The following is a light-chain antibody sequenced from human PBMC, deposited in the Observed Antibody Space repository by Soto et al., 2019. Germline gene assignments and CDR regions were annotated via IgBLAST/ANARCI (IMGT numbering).Light chain of an antibody. CDR1: RDISRY. Sequence: DIQLTQSPSFVSASVGERVTITCRASRDISRYLAWYQQKPGEAPKLLISAASTLQSGVPSRFSGSGSGTEFTLKGSYLLPEDFATYYCQQLYSYSSFGQGTRLENK. CDR2: AAS. J-gene: IGKJ5*01. V-gene: IGKV1-9*01. CDR3: QQLYSYSS.